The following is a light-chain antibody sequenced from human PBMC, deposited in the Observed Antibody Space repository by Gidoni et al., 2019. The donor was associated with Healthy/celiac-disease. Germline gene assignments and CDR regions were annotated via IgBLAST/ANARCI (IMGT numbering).Light chain of an antibody. CDR2: AAS. J-gene: IGKJ4*01. CDR1: QSISSY. Sequence: DIQMTQSPSSLSASVGDRVTITCRARQSISSYLNWYQQKPGKAPKLLIYAASSLQSGVPSRFSGSGSGTDCTLSISSLLPEDFATYYCQQSYGTPLTFGGGTKVEIK. CDR3: QQSYGTPLT. V-gene: IGKV1-39*01.